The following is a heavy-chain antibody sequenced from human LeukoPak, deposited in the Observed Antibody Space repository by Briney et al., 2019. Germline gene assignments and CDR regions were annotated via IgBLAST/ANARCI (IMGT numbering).Heavy chain of an antibody. V-gene: IGHV3-23*01. J-gene: IGHJ4*02. CDR2: TSDRGDYT. CDR1: GFTFTSYS. D-gene: IGHD1-26*01. Sequence: GGSLRLSCAASGFTFTSYSMSWVRQAPGKGLEWVSGTSDRGDYTYYADSVKGRFTISRDNSKDTLYLQMNSLRAEDTALYFCAKKAQYNGNYPLDYWGQGTLVTVSS. CDR3: AKKAQYNGNYPLDY.